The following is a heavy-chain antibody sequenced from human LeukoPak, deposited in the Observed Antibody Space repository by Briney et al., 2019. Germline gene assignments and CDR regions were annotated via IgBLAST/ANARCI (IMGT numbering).Heavy chain of an antibody. Sequence: GGSLRLSCAASGFTFSSYGLHWVRQAPGKGLEWMTFIRYDGSYKYYADSVKGRFTISRDNSKNTLYLHMNSLRAEDTGVYFCAKDHGDYYSYYYGLDVWGQGTTVTVSS. CDR3: AKDHGDYYSYYYGLDV. CDR2: IRYDGSYK. J-gene: IGHJ6*02. CDR1: GFTFSSYG. D-gene: IGHD2-21*02. V-gene: IGHV3-30*02.